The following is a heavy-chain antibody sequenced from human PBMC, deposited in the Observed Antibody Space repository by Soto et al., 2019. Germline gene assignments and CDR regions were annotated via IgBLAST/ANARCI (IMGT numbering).Heavy chain of an antibody. Sequence: GESLKISCKGSGYSFTSYWISWVRQMPGKGLEWMGRIDPSDSYTNYSPSFQGHVTISADKSISTAYLQWSSLKASDTAMYYCARERIAVAGTHNWFDPWGQGNMVIVSS. D-gene: IGHD6-19*01. CDR2: IDPSDSYT. CDR3: ARERIAVAGTHNWFDP. V-gene: IGHV5-10-1*01. CDR1: GYSFTSYW. J-gene: IGHJ5*02.